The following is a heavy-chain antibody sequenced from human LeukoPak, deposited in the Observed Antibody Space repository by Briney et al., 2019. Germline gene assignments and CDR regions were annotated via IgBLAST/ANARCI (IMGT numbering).Heavy chain of an antibody. D-gene: IGHD1-26*01. Sequence: PGGSLRLSCVASGFTFSSYWMGWVRQAPGKGLEGVANIQQDGSEIFYVDSVRGRFTISRDNAKNSLYLQMNSLRAGDTAVYYCARVSSGGGKSTYFDYWGQGTLVTVSS. CDR3: ARVSSGGGKSTYFDY. V-gene: IGHV3-7*01. J-gene: IGHJ4*02. CDR1: GFTFSSYW. CDR2: IQQDGSEI.